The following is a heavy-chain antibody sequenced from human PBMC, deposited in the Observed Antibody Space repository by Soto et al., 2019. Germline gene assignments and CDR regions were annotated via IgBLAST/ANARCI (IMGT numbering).Heavy chain of an antibody. CDR2: IYYRGNT. J-gene: IGHJ4*02. D-gene: IGHD3-9*01. CDR3: ARLEGLATISYYFDY. CDR1: GDSINSDNYY. V-gene: IGHV4-39*01. Sequence: ETLSLTCSVSGDSINSDNYYCGWIRQPPGKGLEWIGSIYYRGNTYCNPSLKTRVTISLDKSKSQFSLKLNSVTAADSAVYFCARLEGLATISYYFDYWGQGTLVTVSS.